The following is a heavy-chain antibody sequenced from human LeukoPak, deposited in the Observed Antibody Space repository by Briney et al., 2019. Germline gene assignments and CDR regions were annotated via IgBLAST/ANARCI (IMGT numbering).Heavy chain of an antibody. CDR3: ARDIGSGSYKSYFDY. D-gene: IGHD1-26*01. V-gene: IGHV1-3*03. J-gene: IGHJ4*02. CDR1: GYTFTSYA. Sequence: ASVKVSCTASGYTFTSYAMHWVRQAPGQRHEWMGWINAGNGDTNYSQEFQGRVTITRDTSASTAYMELSSLRSEDMAVYYCARDIGSGSYKSYFDYWGQGTLVTVSS. CDR2: INAGNGDT.